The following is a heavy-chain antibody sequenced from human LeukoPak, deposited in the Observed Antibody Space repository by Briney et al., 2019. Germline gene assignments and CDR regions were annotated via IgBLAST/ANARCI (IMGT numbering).Heavy chain of an antibody. D-gene: IGHD3-10*01. CDR3: ARGGVY. V-gene: IGHV3-48*03. Sequence: GGSLRLSCAASGXTFSSYEVNWVRQAPGKGLEWVSYISGNGSTVLYGDSVKGRFTISRDNAKNSLYLQMNSLRAEDTAVYYCARGGVYWGQGTLVTVSS. CDR2: ISGNGSTV. J-gene: IGHJ4*02. CDR1: GXTFSSYE.